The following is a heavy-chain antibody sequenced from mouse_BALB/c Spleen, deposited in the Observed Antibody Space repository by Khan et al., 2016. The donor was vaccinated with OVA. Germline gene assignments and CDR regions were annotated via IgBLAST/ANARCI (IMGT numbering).Heavy chain of an antibody. D-gene: IGHD2-3*01. Sequence: QVQLKESGPGLVAPSQSLSITCTVSGFSLTTYGVHWVRQPPGKGLEWLGVIWAGGDTNYNSALMSRLSISKDNSKSQVFLKMNSLQTDDTAMYYWSRFYDGYYYTVDYWGQGTSVTVSS. CDR1: GFSLTTYG. CDR2: IWAGGDT. J-gene: IGHJ4*01. CDR3: SRFYDGYYYTVDY. V-gene: IGHV2-9*02.